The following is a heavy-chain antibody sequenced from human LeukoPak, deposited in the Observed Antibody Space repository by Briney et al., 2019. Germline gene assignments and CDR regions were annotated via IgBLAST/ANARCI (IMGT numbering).Heavy chain of an antibody. D-gene: IGHD7-27*01. V-gene: IGHV3-53*01. CDR1: GFTVGSSF. CDR3: AKTGGPWD. Sequence: PGGSLRLSCAASGFTVGSSFMTWVRQAPGKGLQWVSVIFSDGTTYYTDSVKGRFTISRDNPKNTLYLQLNSLRAEDTAVYYCAKTGGPWDWGQGTLVTVSS. CDR2: IFSDGTT. J-gene: IGHJ4*02.